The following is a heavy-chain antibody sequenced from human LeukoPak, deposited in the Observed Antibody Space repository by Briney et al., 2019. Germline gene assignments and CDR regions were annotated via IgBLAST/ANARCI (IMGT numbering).Heavy chain of an antibody. CDR3: ARDPILTGYGFDY. J-gene: IGHJ4*02. Sequence: GGSLRLSCAASVFTFSSYSMNWVRQAPGKGLEWVSYISSSSSTIYYADSVKGRFTISRDNAKNSLYLQMNSLRAEDTAVYYCARDPILTGYGFDYWGQGTLVTVSS. V-gene: IGHV3-48*04. D-gene: IGHD3-9*01. CDR1: VFTFSSYS. CDR2: ISSSSSTI.